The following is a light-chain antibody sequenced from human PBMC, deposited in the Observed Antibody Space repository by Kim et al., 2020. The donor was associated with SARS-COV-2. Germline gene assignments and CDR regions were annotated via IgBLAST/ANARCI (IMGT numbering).Light chain of an antibody. CDR3: QQYSDWPPGDT. CDR2: GAS. V-gene: IGKV3-15*01. CDR1: QSISSY. J-gene: IGKJ2*01. Sequence: EIVMTQSPATLSVSPGERATLSCRASQSISSYLAWYQQKPGQAPRLLIYGASTRASGVPARFSGSGSGTEFTLTITSLQSEDFAVYYCQQYSDWPPGDTFGQGTELAI.